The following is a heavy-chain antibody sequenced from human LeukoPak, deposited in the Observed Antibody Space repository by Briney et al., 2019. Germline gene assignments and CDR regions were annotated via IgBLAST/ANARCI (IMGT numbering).Heavy chain of an antibody. V-gene: IGHV3-74*01. CDR1: GFTFSSYW. CDR2: INSDGSST. CDR3: ARVYPGSRGDY. J-gene: IGHJ4*02. Sequence: GGSLRLSCAASGFTFSSYWMHWVRQAPGKGLVWVSRINSDGSSTSYADSVKGRFTISRDNAKNTLYLQMNSLRAEDTAVYYCARVYPGSRGDYWGQGTLVTVSS. D-gene: IGHD2-2*02.